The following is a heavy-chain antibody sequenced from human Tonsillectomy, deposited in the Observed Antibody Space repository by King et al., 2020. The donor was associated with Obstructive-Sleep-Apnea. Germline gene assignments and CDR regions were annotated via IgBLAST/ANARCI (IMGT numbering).Heavy chain of an antibody. Sequence: VQLQESGPGLVKPSETLSLTCTVSGVSIRSYYWNWIRQSPGKGLEWIGYVYNSGTTKYNPSLKSRVTLSIDTSKNQFSLKLRSVPAADTTVYYCARDRVGLYYFDYWGQGTLVTVSS. CDR3: ARDRVGLYYFDY. D-gene: IGHD2-8*01. J-gene: IGHJ4*02. CDR1: GVSIRSYY. V-gene: IGHV4-59*01. CDR2: VYNSGTT.